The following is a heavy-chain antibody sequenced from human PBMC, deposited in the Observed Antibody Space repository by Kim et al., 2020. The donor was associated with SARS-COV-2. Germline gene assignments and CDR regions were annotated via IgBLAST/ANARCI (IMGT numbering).Heavy chain of an antibody. Sequence: GGSLRLSCAATGFTFSNYGISWVRQAPGKGLEWVAVISGSGVSTNYAGSVRGRFTISRDNSKNTVYLHMNSLRAEDTAVYYCATGDTSDWYYFERWGQGTVLTVST. D-gene: IGHD6-19*01. J-gene: IGHJ4*02. CDR3: ATGDTSDWYYFER. CDR2: ISGSGVST. V-gene: IGHV3-23*01. CDR1: GFTFSNYG.